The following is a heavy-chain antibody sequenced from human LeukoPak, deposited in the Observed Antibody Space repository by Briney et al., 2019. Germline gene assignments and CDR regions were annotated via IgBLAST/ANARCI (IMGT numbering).Heavy chain of an antibody. Sequence: SQTLSLTCAISGDSFSSNSAAWNWLRQSPSRGLEWLGRTYYRSKWYNDYAVSVKSLITINPDTSKNQFSLQLNSVTPEDTAVYYCARESPPGILGPNYYYYMDVWGKGTTVTISS. CDR1: GDSFSSNSAA. CDR2: TYYRSKWYN. CDR3: ARESPPGILGPNYYYYMDV. D-gene: IGHD1-14*01. J-gene: IGHJ6*03. V-gene: IGHV6-1*01.